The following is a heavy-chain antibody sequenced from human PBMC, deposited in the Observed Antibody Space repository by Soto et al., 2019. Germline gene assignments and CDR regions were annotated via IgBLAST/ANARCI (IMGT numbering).Heavy chain of an antibody. CDR2: ISAYNGNT. Sequence: QVQLVQSGAEVKKPGASVKVSCKASGYTFTSYGISWVRQAPGQGLEWMGWISAYNGNTNYAQKLQGRVTMTTDTXTXXAYMELRSLRSDDTAVYYCARVSYYDSSGYYLGDYWGQGTLVTVSS. CDR3: ARVSYYDSSGYYLGDY. D-gene: IGHD3-22*01. J-gene: IGHJ4*02. CDR1: GYTFTSYG. V-gene: IGHV1-18*01.